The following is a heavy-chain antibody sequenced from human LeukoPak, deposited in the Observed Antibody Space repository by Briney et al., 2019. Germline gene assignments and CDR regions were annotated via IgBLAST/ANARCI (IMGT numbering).Heavy chain of an antibody. Sequence: GGSLRLSCVASGFTFRSYWMNWVRQAPGKGLEWVASIKYDESEKYSVEGRFTISRGNAKNSLYLQMNSLRAEDTAVYYCARHIAERWGHFDYWGQGTLVTVSS. J-gene: IGHJ4*02. D-gene: IGHD6-13*01. V-gene: IGHV3-7*03. CDR2: IKYDESEK. CDR3: ARHIAERWGHFDY. CDR1: GFTFRSYW.